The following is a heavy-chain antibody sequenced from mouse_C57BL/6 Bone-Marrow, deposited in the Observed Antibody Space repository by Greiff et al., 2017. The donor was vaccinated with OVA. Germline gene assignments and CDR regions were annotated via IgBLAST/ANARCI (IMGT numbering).Heavy chain of an antibody. D-gene: IGHD1-1*01. CDR1: GYTFTDYT. J-gene: IGHJ1*03. CDR2: INPSSGYT. CDR3: ERCPSYYGTYYWDFDF. V-gene: IGHV1-4*01. Sequence: VQLQQSGADLARPGASVKMSCTASGYTFTDYTMHWVQQRPGQGLEWIGYINPSSGYTKYNQKVKDKATLTADNSSSTAYMQLSSMTSEDSAVYYCERCPSYYGTYYWDFDFWGTGTTVTVSS.